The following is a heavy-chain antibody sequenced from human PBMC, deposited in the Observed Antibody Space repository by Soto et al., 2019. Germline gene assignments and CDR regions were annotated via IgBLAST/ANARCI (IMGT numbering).Heavy chain of an antibody. D-gene: IGHD7-27*01. V-gene: IGHV4-30-4*01. CDR1: GGSITSGDYY. J-gene: IGHJ3*02. CDR3: AREGMLTGDAFDI. CDR2: IYYSGHT. Sequence: SETLSLTCTVSGGSITSGDYYWTWIRQPPGKGLEWIGYIYYSGHTYYNPSLKSPIAISLDTSKNQFSLKLTSVTAADTAVYYCAREGMLTGDAFDIWGQGTMVTVSS.